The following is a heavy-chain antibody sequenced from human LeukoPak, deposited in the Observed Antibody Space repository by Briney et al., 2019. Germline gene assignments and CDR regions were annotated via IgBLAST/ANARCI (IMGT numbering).Heavy chain of an antibody. V-gene: IGHV4-61*02. CDR3: ARNFDY. Sequence: PSQTLSLTCTVSGGSISSGSYYWSWIRQPAGKGLEWIGRTHTSGSTNYNPSLKSRVTISVDTSKNQFSLKLSSVTTADTAVYYCARNFDYWGQGTLVTVSS. CDR1: GGSISSGSYY. J-gene: IGHJ4*02. CDR2: THTSGST.